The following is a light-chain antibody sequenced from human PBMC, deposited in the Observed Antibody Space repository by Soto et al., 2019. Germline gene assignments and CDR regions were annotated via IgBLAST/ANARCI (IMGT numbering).Light chain of an antibody. V-gene: IGLV2-14*01. CDR3: SSYSTTSTLV. CDR2: EVN. CDR1: SSDVGGYDY. J-gene: IGLJ1*01. Sequence: QSALTQPASVSGSPGQSVTISCTGASSDVGGYDYVSWYQQHPGKAPKLILYEVNNRPSGVSNHFSGSKSDNTASLIISGLQADDEADYYCSSYSTTSTLVFGSGTKVTVL.